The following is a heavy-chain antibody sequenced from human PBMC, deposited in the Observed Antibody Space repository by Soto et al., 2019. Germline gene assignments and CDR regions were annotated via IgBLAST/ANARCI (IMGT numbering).Heavy chain of an antibody. CDR2: ISDSGDRT. CDR3: AKDRGIIVKAGDAFDV. D-gene: IGHD3-16*02. J-gene: IGHJ3*01. V-gene: IGHV3-23*01. Sequence: XGSLRISCASSGFTLSMSAVNWVRQAPGKGLEWVSYISDSGDRTYYADSVKGRFTISRDRSKNTVSLQMESLRAEDTAVYYCAKDRGIIVKAGDAFDVWGQGTKVTVPS. CDR1: GFTLSMSA.